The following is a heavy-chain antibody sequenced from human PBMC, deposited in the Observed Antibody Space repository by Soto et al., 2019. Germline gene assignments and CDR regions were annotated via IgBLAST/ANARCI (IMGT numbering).Heavy chain of an antibody. Sequence: PGGSLRLSCAASGFTFSSYGMHWVRQAPGKGLEWVAVIWYDGSNKYYADSVKGRFTISRDNSKNTLYLQMNSLRAEDTAVYYCARDRPSSWYLDYWGQGTLVTVAS. V-gene: IGHV3-33*01. CDR1: GFTFSSYG. CDR3: ARDRPSSWYLDY. J-gene: IGHJ4*02. CDR2: IWYDGSNK. D-gene: IGHD6-13*01.